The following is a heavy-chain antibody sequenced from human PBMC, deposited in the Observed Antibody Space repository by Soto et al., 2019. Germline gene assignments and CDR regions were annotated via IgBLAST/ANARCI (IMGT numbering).Heavy chain of an antibody. J-gene: IGHJ4*02. CDR3: ARVTSGYALFDY. CDR2: IYHSGST. Sequence: SETLSLTCAVSGGSISSGGYSWSWIRQPPGKGLEWIGYIYHSGSTYYNPSLKSRVTISVDRSKNQFSLKLSSVTAADTAVYYCARVTSGYALFDYWGQGTLVTVS. D-gene: IGHD5-12*01. V-gene: IGHV4-30-2*01. CDR1: GGSISSGGYS.